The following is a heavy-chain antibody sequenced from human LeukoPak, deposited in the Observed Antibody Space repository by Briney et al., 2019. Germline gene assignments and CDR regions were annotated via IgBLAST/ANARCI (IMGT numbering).Heavy chain of an antibody. CDR2: IKQDGSEK. Sequence: GGSLRLSCAASGFTFSSYWMSWVRQAPGKGLEWVANIKQDGSEKYYVDSVKGRFTISRDNAKNSLYLQMNSLRAEDTAVYYCARARGDYDSSGSDFDYWGQGTLVTVSS. V-gene: IGHV3-7*03. D-gene: IGHD3-22*01. CDR3: ARARGDYDSSGSDFDY. CDR1: GFTFSSYW. J-gene: IGHJ4*02.